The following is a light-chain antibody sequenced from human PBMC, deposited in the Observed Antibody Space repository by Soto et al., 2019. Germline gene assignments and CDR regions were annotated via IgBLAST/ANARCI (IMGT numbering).Light chain of an antibody. J-gene: IGKJ5*01. CDR1: QSVSSN. V-gene: IGKV3-15*01. Sequence: MMQSPFTLFVSTGESATXSCRASQSVSSNLAWYQQKPGHAPRLLIYGVSTRATGIPARFSGSGSGTEFTLTISSLQSEDFAVYYCQQYNKFPITFGQGTRMEI. CDR3: QQYNKFPIT. CDR2: GVS.